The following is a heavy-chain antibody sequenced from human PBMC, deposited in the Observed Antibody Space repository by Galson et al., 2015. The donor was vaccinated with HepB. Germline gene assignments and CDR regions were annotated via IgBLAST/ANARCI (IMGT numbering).Heavy chain of an antibody. CDR1: GFTFSNAW. CDR2: IKSKTDGGTT. V-gene: IGHV3-15*01. CDR3: TTDYYYDSSGYSTYYYYGMDV. Sequence: SLRLSCAASGFTFSNAWMSWVRQAPGKGLEWVGRIKSKTDGGTTDYAAPVKGRFTISRDDSKNTLYLQMNSLKTEDTAAYYCTTDYYYDSSGYSTYYYYGMDVWGQGTTVTVSS. J-gene: IGHJ6*02. D-gene: IGHD3-22*01.